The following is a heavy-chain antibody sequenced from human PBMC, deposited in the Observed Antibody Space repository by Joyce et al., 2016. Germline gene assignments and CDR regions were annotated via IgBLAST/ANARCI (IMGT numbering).Heavy chain of an antibody. D-gene: IGHD4-11*01. J-gene: IGHJ6*02. V-gene: IGHV3-23*01. CDR3: ANAVTEYYYYYYGMDV. CDR1: GFTFSSFA. CDR2: ISGSGSST. Sequence: EVQLLESGGGLVQPGGSLRLSCAASGFTFSSFAMIWVRQASGKGLEWVSAISGSGSSTYYADSVKGRFTISRDNSKNTLYLQMNSLRAEDTAVYYRANAVTEYYYYYYGMDVWGQGTTVTVSS.